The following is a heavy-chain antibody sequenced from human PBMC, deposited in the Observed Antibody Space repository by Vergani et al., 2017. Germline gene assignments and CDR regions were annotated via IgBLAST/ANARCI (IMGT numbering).Heavy chain of an antibody. Sequence: QVQLVQSGAEVKKPGSSVKVSCKASGGTFSSYAISWVRQAPGQGLEWMGGIIPIFGTANYAQKFQGRVTITADESTSTAYMELSSLRSEDTAVYYCAREYTVGYDFWSGYYTLGDAFDIWGQGTMVTVSS. D-gene: IGHD3-3*01. CDR2: IIPIFGTA. J-gene: IGHJ3*02. CDR3: AREYTVGYDFWSGYYTLGDAFDI. CDR1: GGTFSSYA. V-gene: IGHV1-69*01.